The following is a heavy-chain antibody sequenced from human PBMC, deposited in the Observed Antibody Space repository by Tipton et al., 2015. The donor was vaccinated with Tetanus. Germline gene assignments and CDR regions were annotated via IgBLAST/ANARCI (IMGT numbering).Heavy chain of an antibody. CDR3: ARLGDPQRYFDWRNSF. Sequence: TLSLTCAVYGGSLSRYYWTWIRQPPGKGLEWIGEVDDSGSTNYSPSLQSRVTISLDTSKNEFSLTLSSVTAADTAVYYCARLGDPQRYFDWRNSFWGPGTLVTVSS. V-gene: IGHV4-34*01. J-gene: IGHJ4*01. CDR1: GGSLSRYY. CDR2: VDDSGST. D-gene: IGHD3-9*01.